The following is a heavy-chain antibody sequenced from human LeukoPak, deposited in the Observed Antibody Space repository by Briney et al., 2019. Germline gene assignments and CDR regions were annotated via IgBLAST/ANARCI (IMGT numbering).Heavy chain of an antibody. J-gene: IGHJ4*02. V-gene: IGHV4-31*03. Sequence: PSETLSLTCTVSGGSISSGGYSWSWIRQHPWKGLEWIGYIYYSGSTYYNPSLKSRVTISVDTSKNQFSLKLSSVTAADTAVYYCARGDSGQLYVYPYGGVYFDYWGQGTLVTVSS. CDR2: IYYSGST. CDR3: ARGDSGQLYVYPYGGVYFDY. D-gene: IGHD3-10*01. CDR1: GGSISSGGYS.